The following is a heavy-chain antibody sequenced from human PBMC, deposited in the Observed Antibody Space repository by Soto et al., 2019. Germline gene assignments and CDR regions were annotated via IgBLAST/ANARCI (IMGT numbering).Heavy chain of an antibody. V-gene: IGHV3-23*01. J-gene: IGHJ6*02. CDR1: GFTFTDYA. D-gene: IGHD3-3*01. CDR3: AKDTCRQGFWRGRWVRTDYYYCYGMDV. Sequence: PGGSLRLSCAASGFTFTDYALSWVRQASGKGLEWVATISGIGGSTYLADSVKGRLSISRDNSKNTASMLMNSLRAEDTAVYYCAKDTCRQGFWRGRWVRTDYYYCYGMDVWGQGTTVTVSS. CDR2: ISGIGGST.